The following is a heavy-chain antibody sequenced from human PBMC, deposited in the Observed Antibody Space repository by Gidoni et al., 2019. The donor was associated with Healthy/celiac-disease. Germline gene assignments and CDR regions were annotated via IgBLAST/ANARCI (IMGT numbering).Heavy chain of an antibody. V-gene: IGHV3-23*01. J-gene: IGHJ3*02. Sequence: EVQLLESGGGLVQPGGSLRLSFAASGFTFSSYAMSWVRQAPGKGLEWVSAISGSGGSTYYADSVKGRFTISRDNSKNTLYLQMNSLRAEDTAVYYCAKDSPPILSSGWYGDAFDIWGQGTMVTVSS. CDR1: GFTFSSYA. CDR2: ISGSGGST. CDR3: AKDSPPILSSGWYGDAFDI. D-gene: IGHD6-19*01.